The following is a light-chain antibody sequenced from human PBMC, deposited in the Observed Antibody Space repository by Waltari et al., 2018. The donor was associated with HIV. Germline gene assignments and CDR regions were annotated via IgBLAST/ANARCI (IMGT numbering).Light chain of an antibody. CDR2: EVS. V-gene: IGLV2-14*03. Sequence: QSALTQPASVSGSPGQSITISCTGTSSDVGRYNYVSWYQQHPGKAPKLLIYEVSNRPSGVSNRFPGPKSGNTASLTISGLQAEDEALYYCSSYTVTGTLNWVFGGGTKLTVL. CDR1: SSDVGRYNY. CDR3: SSYTVTGTLNWV. J-gene: IGLJ3*02.